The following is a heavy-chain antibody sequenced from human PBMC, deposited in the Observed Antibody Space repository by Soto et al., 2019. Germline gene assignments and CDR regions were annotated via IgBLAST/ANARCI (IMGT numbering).Heavy chain of an antibody. D-gene: IGHD2-15*01. V-gene: IGHV3-23*01. CDR2: ISGSGGST. Sequence: GGSLRLSCAASGFTFSSYAMSWVRQAPGKGLEWVSAISGSGGSTYYADSVKGRFTISRDNSKNTLYLQMNSLRAEDTAVYYCAKSPINCSGGSCYSTFDYWGQGTLVTVSS. CDR1: GFTFSSYA. CDR3: AKSPINCSGGSCYSTFDY. J-gene: IGHJ4*02.